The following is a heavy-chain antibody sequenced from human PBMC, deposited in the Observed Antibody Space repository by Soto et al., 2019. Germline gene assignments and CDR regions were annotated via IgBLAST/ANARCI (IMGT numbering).Heavy chain of an antibody. V-gene: IGHV1-18*01. Sequence: EASVKVSCKASGYTFTSYGISWVRQAPGQGLEWMGWISAYNGNTNYAQKLQGRVTMTTDTSTSTAYMELRSLRSDDTAVYYCARGRAGIAVAGTRLDAFDIWGQGTMVTVSS. CDR2: ISAYNGNT. D-gene: IGHD6-19*01. J-gene: IGHJ3*02. CDR1: GYTFTSYG. CDR3: ARGRAGIAVAGTRLDAFDI.